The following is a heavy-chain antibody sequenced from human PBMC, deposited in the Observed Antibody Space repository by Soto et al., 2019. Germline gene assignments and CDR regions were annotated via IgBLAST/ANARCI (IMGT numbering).Heavy chain of an antibody. J-gene: IGHJ4*02. V-gene: IGHV3-23*01. Sequence: EVQLLESGGGLVQPGGSLRLSCAASGFTFSNYAVTWVRQAPGKGLEWVSTISGSGGSTYYANSGKGRFTISRDNSKNALHLQMTSLRAEDTAVYYCAKNQGSSWYEIDYWGQGTLVTVSS. CDR2: ISGSGGST. CDR1: GFTFSNYA. D-gene: IGHD6-13*01. CDR3: AKNQGSSWYEIDY.